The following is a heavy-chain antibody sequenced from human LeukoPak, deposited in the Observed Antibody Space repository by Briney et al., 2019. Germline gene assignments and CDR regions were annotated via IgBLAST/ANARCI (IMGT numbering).Heavy chain of an antibody. Sequence: GGSLRLSCVASGLTFRRYAMSWVRQAPGKGLEWVSAISGSGDSTYYADSVKGRFTISRDNSRNTLYLQINSLTPEDTAVYYCAKGDSGYDYGYYYGMDVWGQGTTVTVSS. V-gene: IGHV3-23*01. CDR1: GLTFRRYA. J-gene: IGHJ6*02. CDR3: AKGDSGYDYGYYYGMDV. D-gene: IGHD5-12*01. CDR2: ISGSGDST.